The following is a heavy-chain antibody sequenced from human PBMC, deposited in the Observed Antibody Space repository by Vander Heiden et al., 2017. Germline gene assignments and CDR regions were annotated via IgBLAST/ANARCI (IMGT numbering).Heavy chain of an antibody. D-gene: IGHD7-27*01. J-gene: IGHJ3*02. Sequence: EVQLLVSGGGLVQPGGSLRLSGPASGFTPGSYAMSWVRQAAGKGLEWVSAISGSGGSTYYADSVKGRFTISRDNSKNTLYLQMNSLRAEDTAVYYCAKDLGTSEDDAFDIWGQGTMVTVSS. CDR2: ISGSGGST. CDR1: GFTPGSYA. CDR3: AKDLGTSEDDAFDI. V-gene: IGHV3-23*01.